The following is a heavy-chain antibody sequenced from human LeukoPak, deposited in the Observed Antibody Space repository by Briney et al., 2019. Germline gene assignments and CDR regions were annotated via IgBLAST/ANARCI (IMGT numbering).Heavy chain of an antibody. V-gene: IGHV4-59*01. Sequence: SETLSLTCTVSGGSISSYYWSWIRQPPGKGLEWIGYIYYSGSTNYNPSLKSRVTISVDTSKNQFSLKLSSVTAADTAVYYCARVNYYGHMDVWGKGTTVTVSS. CDR3: ARVNYYGHMDV. CDR2: IYYSGST. J-gene: IGHJ6*03. CDR1: GGSISSYY. D-gene: IGHD3-10*01.